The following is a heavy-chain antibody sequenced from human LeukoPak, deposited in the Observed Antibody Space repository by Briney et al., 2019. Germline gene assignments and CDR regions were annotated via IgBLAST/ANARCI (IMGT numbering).Heavy chain of an antibody. CDR2: IQRGGSES. CDR1: GFTFTDYW. V-gene: IGHV3-7*01. D-gene: IGHD1-26*01. J-gene: IGHJ4*02. CDR3: ARVGTWELQRVFDY. Sequence: GGSLRLSCAASGFTFTDYWMTWVRQVPGKGLEWVANIQRGGSESYYVDSVKGRFTISRENAQNSLYLQMDSLRVEDTAVYYCARVGTWELQRVFDYWGQGTPVTVSS.